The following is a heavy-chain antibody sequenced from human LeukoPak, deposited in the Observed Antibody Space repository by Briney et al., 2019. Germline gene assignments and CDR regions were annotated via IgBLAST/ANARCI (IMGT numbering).Heavy chain of an antibody. CDR1: GYTFTSYG. D-gene: IGHD3-22*01. V-gene: IGHV1-18*01. J-gene: IGHJ3*02. CDR3: AREGYYDSSGHNAFDI. CDR2: ISAYNGNT. Sequence: ASVKVSCKASGYTFTSYGISWVRQTPGQGLEWMGWISAYNGNTNYAQKLQGRVTMTTDTSTSTAYMELRSLRSDDTAVYYCAREGYYDSSGHNAFDIWGQGTMVTVSS.